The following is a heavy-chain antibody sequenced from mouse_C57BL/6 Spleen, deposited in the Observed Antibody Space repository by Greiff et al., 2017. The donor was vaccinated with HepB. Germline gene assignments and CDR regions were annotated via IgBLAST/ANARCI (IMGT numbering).Heavy chain of an antibody. J-gene: IGHJ1*03. CDR2: ILPGSGST. CDR3: ARGDDYGSSYGEYFDV. V-gene: IGHV1-9*01. Sequence: QVQLQQSGAELMKPGASVKLSCKATGYTFTGYWIEWVKQRPGHGLEWIGEILPGSGSTNYNEKFKGKATVTADTSSNTAYMQLSSLTTEDSAIYYCARGDDYGSSYGEYFDVGGTGTTVTVSS. CDR1: GYTFTGYW. D-gene: IGHD1-1*01.